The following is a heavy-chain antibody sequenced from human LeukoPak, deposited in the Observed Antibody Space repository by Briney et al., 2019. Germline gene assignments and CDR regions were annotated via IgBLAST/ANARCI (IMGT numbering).Heavy chain of an antibody. J-gene: IGHJ3*02. V-gene: IGHV3-48*03. CDR2: INGSGTTI. D-gene: IGHD6-19*01. CDR1: LFSFSSYE. CDR3: ARDATTHTIGWYDDAFDI. Sequence: GGCLRLSCAASLFSFSSYEMNSVPDALGEGLEWVSYINGSGTTIYYADSVKGCFTISRDNAENSLYMQMNSLRAEDTAVYYCARDATTHTIGWYDDAFDIWGHGTMVTVSS.